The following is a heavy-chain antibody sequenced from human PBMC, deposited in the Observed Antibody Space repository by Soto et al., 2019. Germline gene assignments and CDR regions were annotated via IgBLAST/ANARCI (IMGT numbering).Heavy chain of an antibody. Sequence: QVQLVQAGVEVKKPGSSVRVSCKASGDTFKNSVISWVRQAPGQGLAWMGGTIPLFGTTAYAQKFQGRLTIMTDESTTTAYLEVSRLTSEDTAGYYCVTEVDFGKLSVVGGQGTTASVSS. J-gene: IGHJ6*02. V-gene: IGHV1-69*19. CDR3: VTEVDFGKLSVV. CDR1: GDTFKNSV. CDR2: TIPLFGTT. D-gene: IGHD3-10*01.